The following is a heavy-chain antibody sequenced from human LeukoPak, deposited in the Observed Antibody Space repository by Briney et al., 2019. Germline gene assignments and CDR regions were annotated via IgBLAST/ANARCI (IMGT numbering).Heavy chain of an antibody. Sequence: SETLSLTCTVSGGSFSSGSYYWSWIRQPAGKGLEWIGRIYTSGNTNYNPSLKSRLTISVDTSKNQFSLKLSSVTAADTAVYYCARQEIESIAARLNWFDPWGQGTLVTVSS. CDR1: GGSFSSGSYY. CDR2: IYTSGNT. J-gene: IGHJ5*02. V-gene: IGHV4-61*02. D-gene: IGHD6-6*01. CDR3: ARQEIESIAARLNWFDP.